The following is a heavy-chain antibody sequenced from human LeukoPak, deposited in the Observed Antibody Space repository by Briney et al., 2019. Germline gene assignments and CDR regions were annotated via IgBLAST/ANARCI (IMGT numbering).Heavy chain of an antibody. Sequence: GGSLRLSCAASGFTFSSYGMHWVRQAPGKGLEWVAVISYDGSNKYYADSVKGRFTISRDNSKNTLYLQMNSLRAKDTAVYYCAKDGVVVAATRFNWFDPWGQGTLVTVSS. CDR1: GFTFSSYG. V-gene: IGHV3-30*18. J-gene: IGHJ5*02. D-gene: IGHD2-15*01. CDR3: AKDGVVVAATRFNWFDP. CDR2: ISYDGSNK.